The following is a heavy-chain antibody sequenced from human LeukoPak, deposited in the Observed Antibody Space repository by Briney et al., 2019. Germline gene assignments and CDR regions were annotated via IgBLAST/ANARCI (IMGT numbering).Heavy chain of an antibody. D-gene: IGHD2-2*01. CDR1: GYTFTGYY. V-gene: IGHV1-2*06. CDR3: ARDKGSSTFGAYYYYMDL. J-gene: IGHJ6*03. Sequence: ASVKVSCKASGYTFTGYYMHWVRQAPGQGLEWMGRINPNSGGTNYAQKFQGRVTMTRDTSISTAYMELSRLRSDDTAVYYCARDKGSSTFGAYYYYMDLWGKGTTVTVSS. CDR2: INPNSGGT.